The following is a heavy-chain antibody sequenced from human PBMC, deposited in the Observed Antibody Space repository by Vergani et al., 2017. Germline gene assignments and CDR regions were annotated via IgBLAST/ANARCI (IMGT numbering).Heavy chain of an antibody. CDR1: GGSFSGYY. J-gene: IGHJ4*02. V-gene: IGHV4-34*01. CDR3: ARGGGYYYGSGIQLDY. CDR2: IYHSGST. D-gene: IGHD3-10*01. Sequence: QVQLQQWGAGLLKPSETLSLTCAVYGGSFSGYYWSWIRQPPGKGLEWIGEIYHSGSTNYNPSRKSRVTIPVDKSKNQSSLKLSSVTAADTAVYYCARGGGYYYGSGIQLDYWGQGTLVTVSS.